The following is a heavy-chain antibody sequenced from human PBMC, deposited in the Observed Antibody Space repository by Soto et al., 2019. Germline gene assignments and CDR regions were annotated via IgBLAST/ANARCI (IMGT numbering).Heavy chain of an antibody. Sequence: SETLSLTCAGSCVSINSDYWSWIRQPPGKALEWIGYIYYSGTTNYNPSLKSRVTISVDTSKNQFSLRLSSVTAADTAVYYCARAGGGYAITAYYVWGPGTLVTVSS. J-gene: IGHJ3*01. CDR1: CVSINSDY. D-gene: IGHD2-8*02. CDR3: ARAGGGYAITAYYV. CDR2: IYYSGTT. V-gene: IGHV4-59*01.